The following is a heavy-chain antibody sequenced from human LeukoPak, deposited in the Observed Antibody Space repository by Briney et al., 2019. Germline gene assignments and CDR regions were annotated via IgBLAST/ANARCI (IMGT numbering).Heavy chain of an antibody. V-gene: IGHV3-23*01. D-gene: IGHD3-3*01. J-gene: IGHJ4*02. Sequence: GGSLRLSCAASGFTFSSYAMSWVRQAPGKGLEWVSAISGSGGSTYYADSVKGRFTISRDNSKSTLYLQMNSLRAEDTAVYYCAKQGYYDFWSGYLDYWGQGTLVTVSS. CDR1: GFTFSSYA. CDR2: ISGSGGST. CDR3: AKQGYYDFWSGYLDY.